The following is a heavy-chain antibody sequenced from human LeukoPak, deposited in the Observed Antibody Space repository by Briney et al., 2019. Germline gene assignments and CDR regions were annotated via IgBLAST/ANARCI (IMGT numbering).Heavy chain of an antibody. CDR3: ARDFFSNDYDQ. Sequence: GGSLRLSCTPSGFTFSRYWMTWVRQAPGKGLEWLANIKQDGSEKKYVDSVKGRFTISRDNARNSLYLQMSSLRAEDTAVYYCARDFFSNDYDQWGQGTLVTVSS. J-gene: IGHJ5*02. CDR2: IKQDGSEK. V-gene: IGHV3-7*01. D-gene: IGHD2-8*01. CDR1: GFTFSRYW.